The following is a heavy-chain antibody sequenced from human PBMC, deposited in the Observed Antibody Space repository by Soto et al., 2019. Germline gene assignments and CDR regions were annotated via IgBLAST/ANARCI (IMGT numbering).Heavy chain of an antibody. V-gene: IGHV3-23*01. CDR1: RFTFSRYA. Sequence: EVQLLESGGGLVQPGGSLRLSCAASRFTFSRYAMNWVRQAPGKGLEWVSAISGSGDNTYYADSVKGRFRISRDNSKNTMSLQMNSLRVEDTAVYYCARSGSDWFSFDYWGQGALVTVSS. D-gene: IGHD6-19*01. CDR3: ARSGSDWFSFDY. CDR2: ISGSGDNT. J-gene: IGHJ4*02.